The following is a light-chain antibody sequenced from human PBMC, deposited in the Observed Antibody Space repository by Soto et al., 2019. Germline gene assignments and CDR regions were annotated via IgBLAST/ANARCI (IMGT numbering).Light chain of an antibody. CDR1: QSVSNNY. CDR2: GAS. V-gene: IGKV3-20*01. CDR3: QQYGSSVKT. J-gene: IGKJ1*01. Sequence: IVLTQSPCTLSLSPGERATLSCRASQSVSNNYLAWYQQKPGQAPSLLIFGASNRAPDIPDRFSGSGSGTDFTLTISRLEPEDFAVYFCQQYGSSVKTFGQGTKV.